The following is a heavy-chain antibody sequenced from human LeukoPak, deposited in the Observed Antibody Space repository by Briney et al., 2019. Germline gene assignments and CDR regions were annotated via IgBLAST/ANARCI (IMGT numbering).Heavy chain of an antibody. CDR3: ARQLSRYYFDY. Sequence: KPSETLSLTCTVSGGSFTSYYWSWIRQPPGKGLEWIGYVYTSGSTNYNPSLKGRVTISVDTSKNQFSLKLSSVTAADTAVYYCARQLSRYYFDYWGQGTLVTVSS. CDR2: VYTSGST. CDR1: GGSFTSYY. J-gene: IGHJ4*02. D-gene: IGHD3-16*02. V-gene: IGHV4-4*09.